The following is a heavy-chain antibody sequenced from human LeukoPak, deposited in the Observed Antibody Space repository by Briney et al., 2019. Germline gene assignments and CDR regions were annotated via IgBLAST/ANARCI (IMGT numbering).Heavy chain of an antibody. J-gene: IGHJ4*02. D-gene: IGHD3-10*01. V-gene: IGHV1-69*05. Sequence: GASVKVSCKASGGTFSSYAISWVRQAPGQGLEWMGGIIPIFGTANYAQKFQGRVTITTDESTSTAYMELSSLRSEDTAVYYCARDAGTLVSPFDYWGQGTLVTVSS. CDR3: ARDAGTLVSPFDY. CDR2: IIPIFGTA. CDR1: GGTFSSYA.